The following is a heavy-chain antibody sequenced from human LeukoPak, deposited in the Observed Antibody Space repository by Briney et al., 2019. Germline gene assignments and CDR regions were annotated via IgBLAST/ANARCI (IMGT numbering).Heavy chain of an antibody. V-gene: IGHV3-7*04. Sequence: GGSLRLSCAASGFTSSDYWMAWVRQAPGKGLEWVGNTNENGGAQFYVDSVKGRFTISRDNPKNSLYLHLSRLRAEDTAVYFCARVSTHYDLDFFDFWGQGTLLTVSS. D-gene: IGHD5-12*01. J-gene: IGHJ4*02. CDR1: GFTSSDYW. CDR3: ARVSTHYDLDFFDF. CDR2: TNENGGAQ.